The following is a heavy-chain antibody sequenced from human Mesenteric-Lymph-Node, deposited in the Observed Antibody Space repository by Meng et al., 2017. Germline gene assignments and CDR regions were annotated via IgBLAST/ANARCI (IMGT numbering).Heavy chain of an antibody. V-gene: IGHV3-21*01. Sequence: GGSLRLSCAASGFTFSSYSMNWVRQAPGKGLEWVSSISSSSSYIYYADSVKGRFTISRDNAKNSLYLQMNSLRAEDTAVYYCARVDYDSSGYLDYWGQGTLVTVSS. CDR1: GFTFSSYS. D-gene: IGHD3-22*01. J-gene: IGHJ4*02. CDR3: ARVDYDSSGYLDY. CDR2: ISSSSSYI.